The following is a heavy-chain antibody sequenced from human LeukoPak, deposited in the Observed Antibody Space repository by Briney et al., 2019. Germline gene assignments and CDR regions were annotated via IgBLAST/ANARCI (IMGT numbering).Heavy chain of an antibody. V-gene: IGHV4-61*08. CDR3: ARLTLENYCSGGSCSVREYYYYGMDV. Sequence: SETLSLTCTVSGGSISSGGYYWSWIRQHPGKGLEWIGYIYYSGSTNYNPSLKSRVTISVDTSKNQFSLKLSSVTAADTAVYYCARLTLENYCSGGSCSVREYYYYGMDVWGQGTTVTVSS. J-gene: IGHJ6*02. CDR2: IYYSGST. CDR1: GGSISSGGYY. D-gene: IGHD2-15*01.